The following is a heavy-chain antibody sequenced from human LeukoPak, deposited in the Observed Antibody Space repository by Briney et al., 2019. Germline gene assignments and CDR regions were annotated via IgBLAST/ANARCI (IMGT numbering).Heavy chain of an antibody. CDR3: ARRGSSWYAAVY. Sequence: PGGSLRLSCAASGFTFSGYWMTWVRQAPGKGLEWVANIKQDGSEKYYVDSVKGRFTISRDNAKNSLYLQMNSLRAEDTAVYYCARRGSSWYAAVYWGQGTLVTVSS. D-gene: IGHD6-13*01. J-gene: IGHJ4*02. CDR2: IKQDGSEK. CDR1: GFTFSGYW. V-gene: IGHV3-7*02.